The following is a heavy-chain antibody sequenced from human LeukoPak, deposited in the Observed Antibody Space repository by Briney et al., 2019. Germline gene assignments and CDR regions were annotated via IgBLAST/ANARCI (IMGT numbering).Heavy chain of an antibody. Sequence: GASVKVSCKASGYIFTGYYMHWVRQAPGQGLEWMGWISGYNGNTNYAQKFQGRVTMTTDTSTSTAYMELRSLRSDDTAVYYCARTSHESVLYWSDPWGQGTLVNVSS. D-gene: IGHD3-16*01. CDR3: ARTSHESVLYWSDP. CDR2: ISGYNGNT. CDR1: GYIFTGYY. J-gene: IGHJ5*02. V-gene: IGHV1-18*04.